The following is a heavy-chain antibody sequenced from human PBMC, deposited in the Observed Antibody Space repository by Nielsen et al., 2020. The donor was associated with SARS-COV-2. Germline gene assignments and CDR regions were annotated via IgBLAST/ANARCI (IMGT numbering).Heavy chain of an antibody. CDR3: ARDLGDYDILTGYSGLYGMDV. CDR1: GFTFSDYY. CDR2: ISSSGSTI. J-gene: IGHJ6*02. Sequence: GESLKISCAASGFTFSDYYMSWIRQAPGKGLEWVSYISSSGSTIYYADPVKGRFTISRDNAKNSLYLQMNSLRAEDTAVYYCARDLGDYDILTGYSGLYGMDVWGQGTTVTVSS. V-gene: IGHV3-11*04. D-gene: IGHD3-9*01.